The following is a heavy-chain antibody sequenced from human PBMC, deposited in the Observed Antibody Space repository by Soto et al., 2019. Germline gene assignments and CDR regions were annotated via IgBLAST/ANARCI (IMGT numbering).Heavy chain of an antibody. Sequence: GGSLRLSCGASGFAFSSYEMNWVRQAPGKGLEWVSYISSSGTTMYYADPVQGRFTISRDNAKNSLYLQMSSLRAEDTAIYYCARSDVWTGYYALDYWGQGALVTVSS. CDR2: ISSSGTTM. J-gene: IGHJ4*02. V-gene: IGHV3-48*03. D-gene: IGHD3-3*01. CDR3: ARSDVWTGYYALDY. CDR1: GFAFSSYE.